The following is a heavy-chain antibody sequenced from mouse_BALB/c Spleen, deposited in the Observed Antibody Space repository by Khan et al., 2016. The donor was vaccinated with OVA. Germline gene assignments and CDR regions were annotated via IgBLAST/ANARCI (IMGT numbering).Heavy chain of an antibody. CDR2: ISPGSGDI. V-gene: IGHV1-77*01. CDR3: ARRNYFGYTFAY. J-gene: IGHJ3*01. Sequence: QVQLKESGAELARPGASVKLSCKASGYTFTAYYINWMKQRTGQGLEWIGEISPGSGDIYSNEKFKGKATLTAEKSSSTAYMQLSSLTCEASAVYFCARRNYFGYTFAYWGQGTLVTVSA. CDR1: GYTFTAYY. D-gene: IGHD1-2*01.